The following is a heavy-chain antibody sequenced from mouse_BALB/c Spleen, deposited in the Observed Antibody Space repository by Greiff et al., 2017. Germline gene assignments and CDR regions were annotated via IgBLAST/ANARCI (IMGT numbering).Heavy chain of an antibody. CDR2: IDPSDSYT. D-gene: IGHD2-4*01. J-gene: IGHJ2*01. CDR3: ARSDDYIFDY. V-gene: IGHV1-69*02. Sequence: QVQLKQPGAELVKPGASVKLSCKASGYTFTSYWMHWVKQRPGQGLEWIGEIDPSDSYTNYNQKFKGKATLTVDKSSSTAYMQLSSLTSEDSAVYYCARSDDYIFDYWGQGTTLTVSS. CDR1: GYTFTSYW.